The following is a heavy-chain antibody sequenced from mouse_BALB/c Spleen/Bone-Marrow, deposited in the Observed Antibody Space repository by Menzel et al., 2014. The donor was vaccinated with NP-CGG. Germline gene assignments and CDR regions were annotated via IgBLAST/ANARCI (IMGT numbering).Heavy chain of an antibody. V-gene: IGHV1-31*01. CDR1: GYSFTGYY. CDR2: INPYSGAT. D-gene: IGHD1-1*01. CDR3: ARGIYYGGYFDY. J-gene: IGHJ2*01. Sequence: VQLQQSGPELVKPGASVKISCKASGYSFTGYYMHWVKQSHVKSLEWIGRINPYSGATSYNQNFKDKASWTVDKSSSTAYMELHSLTSEDSAVYYCARGIYYGGYFDYWGQGTTLTVSS.